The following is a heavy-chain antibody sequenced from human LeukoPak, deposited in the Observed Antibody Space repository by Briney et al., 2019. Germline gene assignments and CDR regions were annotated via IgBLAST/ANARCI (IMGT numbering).Heavy chain of an antibody. CDR3: ARVVFILRYYDSGSNIGENWFDP. J-gene: IGHJ5*02. Sequence: MSSETLSLTCTVSGGSISSYYWSWIRQPPGKGLEWIGYIYYSGSTNYNPSLKSRVTISVDTSKNQFSLKLSSVTAEDTAVYYCARVVFILRYYDSGSNIGENWFDPWGQGTLVTVSS. V-gene: IGHV4-59*01. CDR1: GGSISSYY. D-gene: IGHD3-10*01. CDR2: IYYSGST.